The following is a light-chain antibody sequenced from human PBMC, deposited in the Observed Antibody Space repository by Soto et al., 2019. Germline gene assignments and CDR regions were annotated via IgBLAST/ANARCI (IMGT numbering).Light chain of an antibody. CDR2: DVS. J-gene: IGLJ1*01. Sequence: QSALTQPASVSGSPGQSITISCTGTSSDVSGYNYVSWYQQQPGKAPKFMIYDVSNQPSGVSNRFSGSKSGNTASLTISGLQAEDEADYYCCSYTTSNTRQIVFGTGTKVTVL. CDR3: CSYTTSNTRQIV. CDR1: SSDVSGYNY. V-gene: IGLV2-14*01.